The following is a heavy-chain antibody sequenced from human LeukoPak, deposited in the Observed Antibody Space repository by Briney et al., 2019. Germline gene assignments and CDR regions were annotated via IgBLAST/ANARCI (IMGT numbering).Heavy chain of an antibody. Sequence: PGGSLRLSCAASGFTFSSYGMHWVRQAPGKGLEWVAVIWYDGSNKYYADSVKGRFTISRDNSKNTLYLQMNSLRAEDTAVYYCARDLMVAVAGRASDAFDIWGQGTMVTVSS. V-gene: IGHV3-33*01. D-gene: IGHD6-19*01. CDR2: IWYDGSNK. CDR3: ARDLMVAVAGRASDAFDI. CDR1: GFTFSSYG. J-gene: IGHJ3*02.